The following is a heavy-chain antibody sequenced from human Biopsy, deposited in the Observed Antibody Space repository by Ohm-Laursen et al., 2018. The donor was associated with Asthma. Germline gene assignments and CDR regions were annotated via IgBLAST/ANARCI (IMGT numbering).Heavy chain of an antibody. CDR3: ARTYYDFLTGHVNDAFDI. CDR1: GYTFISYA. V-gene: IGHV1-3*01. J-gene: IGHJ3*02. Sequence: ASVKVFCKASGYTFISYAMHWVRQAPGQRLEWMGWINAGNGNTKYSQKLQGRVTITRDTSASTAYMELSRLRSEDTAVYYCARTYYDFLTGHVNDAFDIWGQGTMVTVSS. CDR2: INAGNGNT. D-gene: IGHD3-9*01.